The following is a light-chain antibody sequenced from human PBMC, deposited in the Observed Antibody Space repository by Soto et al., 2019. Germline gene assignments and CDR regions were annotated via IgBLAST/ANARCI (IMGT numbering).Light chain of an antibody. V-gene: IGLV2-11*01. J-gene: IGLJ1*01. Sequence: QSVLTQPRSVSGSPGQSVTISCTGTSSVVASYNYVSWYQQHPGKAPKLIIYDVRKRPSGVPDRFFGSKSASTASLTISGLQAEDEAEYYCCSYAGSYTYVYGTGTKVTVL. CDR3: CSYAGSYTYV. CDR1: SSVVASYNY. CDR2: DVR.